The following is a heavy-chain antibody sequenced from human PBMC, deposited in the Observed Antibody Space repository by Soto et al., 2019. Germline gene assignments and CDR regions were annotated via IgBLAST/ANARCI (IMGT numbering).Heavy chain of an antibody. D-gene: IGHD3-3*01. Sequence: QVQLVESGGGLVKPGGSLRLSCAASGFTFSDYYMSWLRQAPGKGLEWVSYISSSSSYTNYADSVKGRFTISRDNAKNSLYLQMNSLRAEDTAVYYCARESIFGVVTAMDVWGQGTTVTVSS. CDR1: GFTFSDYY. CDR2: ISSSSSYT. J-gene: IGHJ6*02. CDR3: ARESIFGVVTAMDV. V-gene: IGHV3-11*06.